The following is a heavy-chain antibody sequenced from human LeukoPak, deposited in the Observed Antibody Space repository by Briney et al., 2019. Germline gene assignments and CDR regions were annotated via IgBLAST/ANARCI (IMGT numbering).Heavy chain of an antibody. Sequence: AAVQDSCKASGYTFTGYYMHWVRQAPGQRREWMGWINPNSGGTNYAQRFQGRVTMTRDTSISTAYMELTRLRSDETAVYYCARAIPMVRGVIISYYYYGMDVWGQGTTVTVSS. J-gene: IGHJ6*02. CDR3: ARAIPMVRGVIISYYYYGMDV. CDR1: GYTFTGYY. D-gene: IGHD3-10*01. V-gene: IGHV1-2*02. CDR2: INPNSGGT.